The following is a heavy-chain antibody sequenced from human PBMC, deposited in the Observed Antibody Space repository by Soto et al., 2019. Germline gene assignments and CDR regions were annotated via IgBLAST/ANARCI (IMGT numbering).Heavy chain of an antibody. D-gene: IGHD6-19*01. V-gene: IGHV4-59*01. J-gene: IGHJ4*02. Sequence: SETLSLTCTVSGGSISDSYWTWIRQPPGQGLEWIGFISYSGSTNYNPSLKGRVTMSVDTSKNQFSLNLRSVTAADTAMYYCARGVDRQWADYWGQGTLVTVSS. CDR2: ISYSGST. CDR3: ARGVDRQWADY. CDR1: GGSISDSY.